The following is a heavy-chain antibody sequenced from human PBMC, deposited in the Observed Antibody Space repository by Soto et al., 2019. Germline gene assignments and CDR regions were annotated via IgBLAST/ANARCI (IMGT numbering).Heavy chain of an antibody. D-gene: IGHD2-21*02. V-gene: IGHV3-30*18. J-gene: IGHJ4*02. CDR3: AKDRRKWGDSPFEK. CDR2: ISNDGSDE. CDR1: GFTFSKFG. Sequence: QVQLVESGGGVVQPGRSLRLSCAASGFTFSKFGMHWLRQAPGRGLEWVAGISNDGSDEYYVDSVKGRFNISRDNSKVTLSLQMNSRRFEDTAVYFCAKDRRKWGDSPFEKWGQRTLVAVSS.